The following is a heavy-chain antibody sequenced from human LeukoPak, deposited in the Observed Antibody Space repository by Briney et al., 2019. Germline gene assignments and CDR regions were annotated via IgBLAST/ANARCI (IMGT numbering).Heavy chain of an antibody. D-gene: IGHD3-3*01. V-gene: IGHV3-15*01. J-gene: IGHJ4*02. Sequence: TGGSLRLSCAGSGFSFNNAWMTWVRQAPGKGLEWVGRIKSRSDGGTTDYAAPVKGRFTISRDDSKNTLYLQMNSLKTEDTAVYYCTTVTFSYYDFWSGYLDYWGQGTLVTVSS. CDR2: IKSRSDGGTT. CDR3: TTVTFSYYDFWSGYLDY. CDR1: GFSFNNAW.